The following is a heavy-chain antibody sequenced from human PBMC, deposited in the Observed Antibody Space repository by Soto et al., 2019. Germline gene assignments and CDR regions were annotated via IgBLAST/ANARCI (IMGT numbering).Heavy chain of an antibody. J-gene: IGHJ4*02. V-gene: IGHV4-31*03. Sequence: QVQLQESGPGLVKPSQTLSLTCTVSGGSISSGGYYWSWIRQHPGKGLEWIGYIYYSGSTYYNPSIKGRVTISVDTSKNQFSLKLSSVTAADTAVYYCARGRTSSPTPGDYWGQGTLVTVSS. CDR2: IYYSGST. D-gene: IGHD2-2*01. CDR1: GGSISSGGYY. CDR3: ARGRTSSPTPGDY.